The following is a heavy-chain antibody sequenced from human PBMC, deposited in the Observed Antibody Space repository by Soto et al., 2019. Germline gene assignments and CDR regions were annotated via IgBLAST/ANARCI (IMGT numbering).Heavy chain of an antibody. J-gene: IGHJ4*02. CDR3: ARDGARNGGNSYFDY. V-gene: IGHV3-30-3*01. CDR2: ISYDGSNK. D-gene: IGHD2-21*01. CDR1: GFTFSSYA. Sequence: GGSLRLSCAASGFTFSSYAMHWVRQAPGKGLEWVAVISYDGSNKYYADSVKGRFTISRDNSKNTLYLQMNSLRAEDTAVYYCARDGARNGGNSYFDYWGQGTLVTVSS.